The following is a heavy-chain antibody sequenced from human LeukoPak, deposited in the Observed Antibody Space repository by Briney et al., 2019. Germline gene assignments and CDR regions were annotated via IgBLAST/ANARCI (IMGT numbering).Heavy chain of an antibody. CDR1: GYTFTTYN. V-gene: IGHV1-18*01. CDR3: ARGTQVRRSGIDY. D-gene: IGHD1-26*01. Sequence: ASVKVSCKASGYTFTTYNINWVRQAPGQGLEWMGWISGYNGNTNYAQKLQGRVTMTTDTSTSTAYMELRSLKSDDTAVYYCARGTQVRRSGIDYWGQGILVTVSS. CDR2: ISGYNGNT. J-gene: IGHJ4*02.